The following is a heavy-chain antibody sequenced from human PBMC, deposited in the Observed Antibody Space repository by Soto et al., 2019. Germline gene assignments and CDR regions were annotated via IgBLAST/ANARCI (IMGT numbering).Heavy chain of an antibody. CDR1: GGSISSSSYY. CDR3: ARQYVVTAKGMDV. CDR2: IYYSGST. V-gene: IGHV4-39*01. D-gene: IGHD2-21*02. J-gene: IGHJ6*02. Sequence: SETLSLTCTVSGGSISSSSYYWGWIRQPPGKGLEWIGSIYYSGSTYYNPSLKSRVTISVDTSKNQFSLKLSSVTAADTAVYYCARQYVVTAKGMDVWGQGTTVTVSS.